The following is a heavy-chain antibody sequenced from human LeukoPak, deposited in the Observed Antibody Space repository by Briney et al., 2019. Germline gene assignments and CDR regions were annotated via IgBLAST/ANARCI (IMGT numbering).Heavy chain of an antibody. CDR2: IYGDGST. Sequence: GGSLRLSCGASGVTVKNNYMNWVRQAPGKGLEWGSGIYGDGSTYYADFVKGRFTISRDSSKNTLYLQMNRLRAEDTAVYYCAIGSYCSGGSCYPLFDYWGRGTLVTVSS. J-gene: IGHJ4*02. D-gene: IGHD2-15*01. CDR1: GVTVKNNY. V-gene: IGHV3-53*01. CDR3: AIGSYCSGGSCYPLFDY.